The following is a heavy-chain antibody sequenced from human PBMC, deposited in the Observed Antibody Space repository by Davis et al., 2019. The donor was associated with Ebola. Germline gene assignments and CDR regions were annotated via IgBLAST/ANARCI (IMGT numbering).Heavy chain of an antibody. Sequence: GGSLRLSCSASGFTFSSYAMHWVRQAPGKGLEYVSAISSNGGSTYYADSVKGRFTISRDNSKNTLYLQMNSLRAEDTAVYYCARDRIVVVPAAILYYYYGMDVWVQGTTVTVSS. V-gene: IGHV3-64*04. CDR3: ARDRIVVVPAAILYYYYGMDV. CDR1: GFTFSSYA. CDR2: ISSNGGST. D-gene: IGHD2-2*01. J-gene: IGHJ6*02.